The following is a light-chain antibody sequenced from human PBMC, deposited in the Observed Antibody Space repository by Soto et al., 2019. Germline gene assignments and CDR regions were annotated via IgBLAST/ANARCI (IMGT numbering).Light chain of an antibody. J-gene: IGKJ5*01. CDR3: LQALHTPPT. V-gene: IGKV2-28*01. Sequence: VMTQSPLSLPVTPGEPASISCRSSQSLHHTNGVVYVNWYVQKTGQSPQLLIYMGSSRASGVPDRFSGSGSGTDFTLKIARVEPEDVGVYYCLQALHTPPTFGQGTRLEIQ. CDR2: MGS. CDR1: QSLHHTNGVVY.